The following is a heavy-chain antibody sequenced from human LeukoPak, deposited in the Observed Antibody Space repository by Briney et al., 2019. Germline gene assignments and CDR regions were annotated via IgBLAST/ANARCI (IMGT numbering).Heavy chain of an antibody. CDR2: ISAYNGNT. V-gene: IGHV1-18*01. J-gene: IGHJ5*02. D-gene: IGHD2-2*02. CDR3: ARDNIVVVPAAIVFDP. CDR1: GYTFTSYG. Sequence: ASVKVSCKASGYTFTSYGISWVRQAPGQGLEWIGWISAYNGNTNYAQKLQGRVTMTTDTSTSTAYMELRSLRSDDTAVYYCARDNIVVVPAAIVFDPWGQGTLVTVSS.